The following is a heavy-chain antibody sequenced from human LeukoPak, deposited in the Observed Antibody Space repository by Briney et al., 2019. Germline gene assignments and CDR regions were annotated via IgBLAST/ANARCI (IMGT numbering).Heavy chain of an antibody. CDR1: GYSFTSYW. Sequence: GESLKISCKGSGYSFTSYWIGWVRQMPGKDLEWMGIIYPGDSDTRYSPSFQGQVTISADKSISTAYLQWSSLKASDTAMYYCARAVGQQLAKERGAFDYWGQGTLVTVSS. D-gene: IGHD6-13*01. J-gene: IGHJ4*02. V-gene: IGHV5-51*01. CDR3: ARAVGQQLAKERGAFDY. CDR2: IYPGDSDT.